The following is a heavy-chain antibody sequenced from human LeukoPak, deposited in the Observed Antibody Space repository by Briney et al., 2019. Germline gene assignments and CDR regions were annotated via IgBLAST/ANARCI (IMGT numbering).Heavy chain of an antibody. CDR1: GFTFSSYS. J-gene: IGHJ4*02. D-gene: IGHD3-10*01. Sequence: PGGSLRLSCAASGFTFSSYSMNWVRQAPGKGLEWVSSISSSSSYIYYADSVKGRFTISRDNAKNSLYLQMNSLRAEDTAIYYCARDLAITVFRGSYWGQGTLVTVPS. V-gene: IGHV3-21*01. CDR2: ISSSSSYI. CDR3: ARDLAITVFRGSY.